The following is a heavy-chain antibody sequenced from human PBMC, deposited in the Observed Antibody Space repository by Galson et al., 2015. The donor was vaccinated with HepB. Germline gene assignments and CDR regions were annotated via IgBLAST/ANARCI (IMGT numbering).Heavy chain of an antibody. CDR1: GYTFTGYY. D-gene: IGHD2-15*01. V-gene: IGHV1-2*02. CDR2: INPNSGGT. J-gene: IGHJ4*02. CDR3: ARGGLGYCSGGSCYHGDY. Sequence: SVKVSCKASGYTFTGYYMHWVRQAPGQGLEWMGWINPNSGGTNYAQKFQGRVTMTRDTSISTAYMELSRLRSDDTAVYYCARGGLGYCSGGSCYHGDYWGQGTLVTVSS.